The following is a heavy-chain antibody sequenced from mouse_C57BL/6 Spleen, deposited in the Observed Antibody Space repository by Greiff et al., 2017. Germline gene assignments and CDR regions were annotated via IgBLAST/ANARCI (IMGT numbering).Heavy chain of an antibody. CDR3: ARVSSSYLSGFAD. J-gene: IGHJ3*01. V-gene: IGHV1-82*01. CDR1: GYAFRSSW. CDR2: IYPGDGDT. D-gene: IGHD3-2*02. Sequence: VQLQQPGPELVKPGASVKISCKASGYAFRSSWMHWVKQRPGKGLEWIGRIYPGDGDTNYNGKFKGKATLTADQSSSTAYMQLISLTSEDSAVYDGARVSSSYLSGFADWGQGTLVTVSA.